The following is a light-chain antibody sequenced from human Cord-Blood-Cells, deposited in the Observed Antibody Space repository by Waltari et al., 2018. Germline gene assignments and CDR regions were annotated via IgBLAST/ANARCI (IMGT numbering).Light chain of an antibody. CDR3: QVWDSSSDHWV. CDR1: NIGSKS. CDR2: YDS. J-gene: IGLJ3*02. V-gene: IGLV3-21*04. Sequence: SYVLTQPPSVSVAPGKTARITCGGNNIGSKSVHWYQQKLGQAPVLVIYYDSDRPSGIPERFSGSNSGNTATLTISRVEAGDEADYYCQVWDSSSDHWVFGGGTKLTVL.